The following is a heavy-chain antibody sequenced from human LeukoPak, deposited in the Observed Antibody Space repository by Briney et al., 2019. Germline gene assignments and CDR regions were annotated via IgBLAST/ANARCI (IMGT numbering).Heavy chain of an antibody. Sequence: GGSLRLSCAASGFTFGNYAMTWVRQAPGKGLEWVSSMSGSGSSTYFADSVKGRFTISRDNYKNTLYLQLTSLRADDTAVYYCAKDREEYCSGGSCYSFDYWGQGTLVTVSS. J-gene: IGHJ4*02. CDR1: GFTFGNYA. D-gene: IGHD2-15*01. V-gene: IGHV3-23*01. CDR2: MSGSGSST. CDR3: AKDREEYCSGGSCYSFDY.